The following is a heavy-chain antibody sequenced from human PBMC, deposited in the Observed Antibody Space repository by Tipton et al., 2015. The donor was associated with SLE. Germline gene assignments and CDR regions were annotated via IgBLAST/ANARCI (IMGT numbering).Heavy chain of an antibody. Sequence: GSLRLSCSASGFTFSSYAMHWVRQAPGKGLEWVSAISGSGGSTYYADSVKGRFTISRDNSKNTLYLQMNSLRAEDTAVYYCAKDNPHVVAAFVDYWGQGTPVTVAA. CDR3: AKDNPHVVAAFVDY. D-gene: IGHD5-12*01. CDR1: GFTFSSYA. V-gene: IGHV3-23*01. J-gene: IGHJ4*02. CDR2: ISGSGGST.